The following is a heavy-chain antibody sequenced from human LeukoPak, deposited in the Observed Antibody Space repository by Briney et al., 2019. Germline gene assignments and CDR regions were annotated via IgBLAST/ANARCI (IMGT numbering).Heavy chain of an antibody. CDR3: ARDGPTAYFDY. V-gene: IGHV3-7*01. CDR2: IKEDGSEE. CDR1: GFTFSSHW. Sequence: GGFLRLSCAASGFTFSSHWMTWVRQAPGKGLEWVANIKEDGSEEYYVDSVRGRFTISRDNAKNSLSLQMASLRAEDTAVYYCARDGPTAYFDYWGQGTLVTVSS. D-gene: IGHD5-18*01. J-gene: IGHJ4*02.